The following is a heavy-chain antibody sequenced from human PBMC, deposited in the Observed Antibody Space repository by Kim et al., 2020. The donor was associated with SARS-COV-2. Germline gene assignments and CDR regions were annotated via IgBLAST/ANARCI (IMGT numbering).Heavy chain of an antibody. Sequence: NSVKGRFTISRVNSKNTLYLQLGSLRVEDMAVYYCARGHSGSYYHYGMDVWGQGTTVTVSS. V-gene: IGHV3-64*01. J-gene: IGHJ6*02. CDR3: ARGHSGSYYHYGMDV. D-gene: IGHD1-26*01.